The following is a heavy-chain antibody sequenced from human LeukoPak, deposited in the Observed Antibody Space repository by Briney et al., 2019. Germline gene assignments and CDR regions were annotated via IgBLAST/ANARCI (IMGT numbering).Heavy chain of an antibody. J-gene: IGHJ4*02. CDR3: ATHWRGR. V-gene: IGHV3-7*03. Sequence: PGRSLRLSCAASGFTFSSYGMHWVRQAPGKGPEWVANIKEDGSRRYYSESVRGRFTISRDNSENSLYLQMNSLRAEDTAVYYCATHWRGRWGQGTLVTVSS. CDR2: IKEDGSRR. CDR1: GFTFSSYG. D-gene: IGHD1-1*01.